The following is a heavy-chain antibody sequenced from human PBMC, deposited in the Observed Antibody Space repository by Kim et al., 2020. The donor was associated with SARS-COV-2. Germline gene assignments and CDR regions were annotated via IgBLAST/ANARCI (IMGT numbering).Heavy chain of an antibody. V-gene: IGHV3-23*01. D-gene: IGHD2-2*01. CDR3: AKEGDIVVVPAALSYFAY. J-gene: IGHJ4*02. Sequence: DRFTISRDTSKNTLYLRMNSLRAEDTAVYYCAKEGDIVVVPAALSYFAYWGQGTLVTVSS.